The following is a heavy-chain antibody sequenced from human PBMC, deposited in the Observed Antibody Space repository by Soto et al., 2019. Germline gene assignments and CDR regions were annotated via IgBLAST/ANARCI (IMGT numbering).Heavy chain of an antibody. CDR3: AKDGGRGIVVVPAAMNFDY. Sequence: EVQLVESGGGLVQPGRSLRLSCAASGFTFDDYAMHWVRQAPGKGLEWVSGISWNSGSIGYADSVKGRFTISRDNAKNSLYLQMNRLRAEDTALYYCAKDGGRGIVVVPAAMNFDYWGQGTLVTVSS. J-gene: IGHJ4*02. CDR2: ISWNSGSI. D-gene: IGHD2-2*01. CDR1: GFTFDDYA. V-gene: IGHV3-9*01.